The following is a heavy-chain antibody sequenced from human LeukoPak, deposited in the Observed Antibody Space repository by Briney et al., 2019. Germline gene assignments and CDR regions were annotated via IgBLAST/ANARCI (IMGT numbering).Heavy chain of an antibody. V-gene: IGHV1-2*02. CDR1: GYTFTGYF. Sequence: ASVKVSCKASGYTFTGYFLHWVRRAPGQGFEWMGWINPNSGGTYYTQRFQGRVTMTRDTSISTAYLELSSLRSDDTAVYYCARAQSLTAPAGTFANSWGQGTLVTVSS. CDR2: INPNSGGT. D-gene: IGHD6-13*01. CDR3: ARAQSLTAPAGTFANS. J-gene: IGHJ4*02.